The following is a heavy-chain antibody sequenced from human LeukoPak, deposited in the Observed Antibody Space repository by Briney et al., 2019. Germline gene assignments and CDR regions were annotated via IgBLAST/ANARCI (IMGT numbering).Heavy chain of an antibody. D-gene: IGHD2-15*01. CDR1: GFTFSSYA. CDR3: AKGVVAGREGYYFDY. CDR2: ISGSGGST. Sequence: PGASLRLSCAASGFTFSSYAMSWVRQAPGKGLEWVSAISGSGGSTYYADSVKGRFTISRDNSKNTLYLQMNSLRAEDTAVYYCAKGVVAGREGYYFDYWGQGTPVTVSS. J-gene: IGHJ4*02. V-gene: IGHV3-23*01.